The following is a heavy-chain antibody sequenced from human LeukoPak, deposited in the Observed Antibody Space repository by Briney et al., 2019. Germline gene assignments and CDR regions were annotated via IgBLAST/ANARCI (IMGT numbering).Heavy chain of an antibody. Sequence: KSGGSLRLSCAASGFTFSDYYMSWIRQAPGKGLEWVSYISSSSSHTNYADSVKGRFTISRDNAKNSLYLQMNSLRAEDTAVYYCARALVTTVTTGYYYYYGMDVWGQGTTVTVSS. D-gene: IGHD4-17*01. V-gene: IGHV3-11*06. CDR2: ISSSSSHT. CDR1: GFTFSDYY. CDR3: ARALVTTVTTGYYYYYGMDV. J-gene: IGHJ6*02.